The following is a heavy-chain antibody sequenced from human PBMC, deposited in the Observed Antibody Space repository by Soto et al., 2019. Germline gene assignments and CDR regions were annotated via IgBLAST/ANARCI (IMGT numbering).Heavy chain of an antibody. V-gene: IGHV3-30*18. Sequence: QVQLEESGGAVVQPGRYLRRSCATSGFTFNNFGMHWVRQAPGKGLEWVADISYHSNNKYYAESVTGRFTISRDNSEDTLYLQMNSLGAEHTAVYYCAKDLTVFGVLNVRYYTMDVWGQETTVTVSS. CDR2: ISYHSNNK. J-gene: IGHJ6*02. D-gene: IGHD3-3*01. CDR1: GFTFNNFG. CDR3: AKDLTVFGVLNVRYYTMDV.